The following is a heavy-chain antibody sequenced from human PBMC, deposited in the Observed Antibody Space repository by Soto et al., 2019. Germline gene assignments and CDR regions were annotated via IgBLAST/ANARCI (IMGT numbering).Heavy chain of an antibody. J-gene: IGHJ3*02. CDR2: IYWDDDK. Sequence: QITLKESGPTLVKPTQTLTLTCTFSGFSLSTSGVGVGWIRQPPGKALEWLAFIYWDDDKRYSPPLKSRLTSTKDTSKTQVVLTMTNMDPVHTATYYCAHSSAMIGMDTFDIWGQGTMVTVSS. D-gene: IGHD3-22*01. CDR1: GFSLSTSGVG. CDR3: AHSSAMIGMDTFDI. V-gene: IGHV2-5*02.